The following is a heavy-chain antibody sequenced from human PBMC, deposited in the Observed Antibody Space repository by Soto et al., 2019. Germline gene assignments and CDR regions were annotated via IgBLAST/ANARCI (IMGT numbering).Heavy chain of an antibody. Sequence: SETLSLTCTVSGGSISSYYWSWIRQPPGKGLEWIGYIYYSGSTNYNPSLKSRVTISVDTSKNQFSLKLSSVTAADTAVYYCARDLSSSSGEVYYFDYWGQGTLVTVSS. J-gene: IGHJ4*02. CDR3: ARDLSSSSGEVYYFDY. CDR2: IYYSGST. V-gene: IGHV4-59*01. D-gene: IGHD6-6*01. CDR1: GGSISSYY.